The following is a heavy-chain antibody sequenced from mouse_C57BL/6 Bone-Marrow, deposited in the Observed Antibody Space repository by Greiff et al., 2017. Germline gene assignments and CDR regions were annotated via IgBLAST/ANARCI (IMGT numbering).Heavy chain of an antibody. Sequence: EVKLVESGGGLVKPGGSLKLSCAASGFTFSSYAMSWVRQTPEKRLEWVATISDGGSYTYYPDTVKGRFTISRDNAKNNLYLQMSHLKSEDTAMYYCARDNYRAMDYWGQGTSVTVSA. V-gene: IGHV5-4*01. J-gene: IGHJ4*01. CDR3: ARDNYRAMDY. D-gene: IGHD2-1*01. CDR1: GFTFSSYA. CDR2: ISDGGSYT.